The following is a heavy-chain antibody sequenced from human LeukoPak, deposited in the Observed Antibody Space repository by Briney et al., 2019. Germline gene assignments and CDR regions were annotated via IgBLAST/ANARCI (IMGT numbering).Heavy chain of an antibody. CDR3: ARRSYRGVIGLYYYYYMDV. D-gene: IGHD3-16*02. Sequence: GRSLRLSCAASGFTFSDYYMSWIRQAPGKGLEWVANIKEDGSEKYYVDSVKGRFTMSRDNAKNSVYLQMNRLRVEDTAVYYCARRSYRGVIGLYYYYYMDVWGKGTPVTVSS. CDR2: IKEDGSEK. CDR1: GFTFSDYY. J-gene: IGHJ6*03. V-gene: IGHV3-7*01.